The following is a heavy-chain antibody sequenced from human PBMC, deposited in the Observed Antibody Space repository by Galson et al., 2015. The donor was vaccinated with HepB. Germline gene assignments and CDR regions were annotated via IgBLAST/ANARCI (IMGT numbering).Heavy chain of an antibody. J-gene: IGHJ3*02. Sequence: QSGAEVKKLGESLRISCKGSGYSFTSYWISWVRQMPGKGLEWMGRIDPSDSYTNYSPSFQGHVTISADKSISTAYLQWSSLKASDTAMYYCARVGTRDDILTGFSYLDGTGAFDIWGQGTMVTVSS. CDR1: GYSFTSYW. V-gene: IGHV5-10-1*01. CDR2: IDPSDSYT. D-gene: IGHD3-9*01. CDR3: ARVGTRDDILTGFSYLDGTGAFDI.